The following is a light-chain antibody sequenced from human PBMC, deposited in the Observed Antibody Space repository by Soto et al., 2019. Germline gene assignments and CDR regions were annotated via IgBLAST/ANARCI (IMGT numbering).Light chain of an antibody. CDR3: QQYGSSSFT. CDR1: ENINNY. J-gene: IGKJ5*01. Sequence: EIVLTQSPATVTVSPGERVTLSCRASENINNYLAWYQQRPGQAPRLLIYEASSRATGVPARFIGSGSGTDFTLTISSLEPEDFAVYYCQQYGSSSFTFGQGTRLEIK. V-gene: IGKV3-11*01. CDR2: EAS.